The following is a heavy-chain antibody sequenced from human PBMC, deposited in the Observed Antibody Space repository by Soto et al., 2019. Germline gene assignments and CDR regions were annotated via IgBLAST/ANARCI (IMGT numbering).Heavy chain of an antibody. CDR2: ISKSGST. V-gene: IGHV4-34*01. CDR3: ARGSGIVALPGELEDVNYDF. CDR1: GQSFSGHS. Sequence: QVQLQQWGAGLVKPSETLSLSCAVYGQSFSGHSWAWIRQPPGKGLEWIGEISKSGSTYYNPSLKSRVTISTDTSKTQFSLKLNSVTAADTAAYFCARGSGIVALPGELEDVNYDFWGQGTLVNVSS. D-gene: IGHD1-1*01. J-gene: IGHJ4*02.